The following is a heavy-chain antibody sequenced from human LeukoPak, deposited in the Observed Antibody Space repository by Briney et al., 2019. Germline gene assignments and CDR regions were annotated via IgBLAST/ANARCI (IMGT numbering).Heavy chain of an antibody. J-gene: IGHJ4*02. D-gene: IGHD4-23*01. CDR3: ARVGVDYSGNIIKYYFDY. CDR2: IYYSGST. Sequence: EPSETLSLTCTVSGGSISSYYWSWIRQPPGKGLEWIGYIYYSGSTNYNPSLKSRVIISVDTSKNQFSLKMSPVIAADTAVYYCARVGVDYSGNIIKYYFDYWGQGTLVTVSS. CDR1: GGSISSYY. V-gene: IGHV4-59*01.